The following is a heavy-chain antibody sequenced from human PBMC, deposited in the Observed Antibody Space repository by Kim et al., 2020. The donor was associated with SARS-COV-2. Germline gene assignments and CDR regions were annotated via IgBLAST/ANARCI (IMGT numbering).Heavy chain of an antibody. CDR2: GRT. J-gene: IGHJ4*02. Sequence: GRTYYTASVKCRFTIARGNYKNTLYLQMNSLRAEDTAVYYCAKGVAAAGYYWGQGTLVTVSS. CDR3: AKGVAAAGYY. D-gene: IGHD6-13*01. V-gene: IGHV3-23*01.